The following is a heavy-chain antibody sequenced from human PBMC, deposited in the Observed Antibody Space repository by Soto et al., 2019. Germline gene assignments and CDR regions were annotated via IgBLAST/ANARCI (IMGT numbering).Heavy chain of an antibody. Sequence: SETLSLTCAVYGGSFSGYYWSWIRQPPGKGLEWIGEINHSGSTNYNPSLKSRVTISVDKSKNQFFLKLSSVTAADTAVYYCARQDRYYGSGSYDYWGQGTLVTVSS. CDR1: GGSFSGYY. CDR2: INHSGST. J-gene: IGHJ4*02. V-gene: IGHV4-34*01. CDR3: ARQDRYYGSGSYDY. D-gene: IGHD3-10*01.